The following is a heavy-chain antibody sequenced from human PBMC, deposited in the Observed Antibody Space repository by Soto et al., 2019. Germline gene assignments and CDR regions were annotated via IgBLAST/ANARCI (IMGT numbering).Heavy chain of an antibody. CDR2: IYPGDSDT. CDR1: GYSFTSYW. J-gene: IGHJ6*02. Sequence: GESLKISCKGSGYSFTSYWIGWVRQMPGKGLEWMGIIYPGDSDTRYSPSFQGQVTISVDKSISTAYLQWSSLKASDTAMYYCARQDNPAGYCSSTSCPSYYYYGMDVWGQGTTVTVSS. V-gene: IGHV5-51*01. D-gene: IGHD2-2*01. CDR3: ARQDNPAGYCSSTSCPSYYYYGMDV.